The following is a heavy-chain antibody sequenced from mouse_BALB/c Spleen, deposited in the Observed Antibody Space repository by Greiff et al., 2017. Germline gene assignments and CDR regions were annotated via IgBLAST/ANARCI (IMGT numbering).Heavy chain of an antibody. D-gene: IGHD1-1*01. J-gene: IGHJ3*01. Sequence: QVQLQQSGAELVKPGASVKLSCKASGYTFTSYYMYWVKQRPGQGLEWIGEINPSNGGTSYNQKFKGKATLTVDKSSSTAYMHLNSLTSEDSAVYYCAREVYGPFAYWGQGTLVTVSA. V-gene: IGHV1S81*02. CDR2: INPSNGGT. CDR1: GYTFTSYY. CDR3: AREVYGPFAY.